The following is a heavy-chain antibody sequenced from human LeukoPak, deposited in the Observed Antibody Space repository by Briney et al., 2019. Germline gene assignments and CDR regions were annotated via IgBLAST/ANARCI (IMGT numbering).Heavy chain of an antibody. CDR3: ARDRDSYRGDGLDV. J-gene: IGHJ6*04. Sequence: GGSLRLSCTASGFTFSSYTMNWVRQAPGKGLEWVSYISGSSSYIYYADSVKGRFTISRDNAKNSLYLQMNSLRAEDTAVYYCARDRDSYRGDGLDVWGKGTTVTVSS. CDR1: GFTFSSYT. CDR2: ISGSSSYI. V-gene: IGHV3-21*05. D-gene: IGHD3-16*02.